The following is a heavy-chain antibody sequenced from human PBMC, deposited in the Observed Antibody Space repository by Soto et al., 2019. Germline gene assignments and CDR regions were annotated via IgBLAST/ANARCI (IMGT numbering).Heavy chain of an antibody. Sequence: QVQLVQSGAEVKKPGSSVKVSCKASGGTFSSYAISWVRQAPGQGLEWMGGFIPIFGTAYYAQQFQGRVTITANGSTSTAYMSLSSLMAEDTAVYYLATGLTGTTLASGMDVWGHGTTGTVSS. J-gene: IGHJ6*02. CDR1: GGTFSSYA. D-gene: IGHD1-7*01. V-gene: IGHV1-69*12. CDR3: ATGLTGTTLASGMDV. CDR2: FIPIFGTA.